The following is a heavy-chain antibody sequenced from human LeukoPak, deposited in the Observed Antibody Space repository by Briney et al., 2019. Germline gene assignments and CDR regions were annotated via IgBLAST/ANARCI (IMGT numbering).Heavy chain of an antibody. J-gene: IGHJ4*02. CDR2: ASYDGSNK. CDR3: VKDRKPDSRYNFDY. V-gene: IGHV3-30*18. Sequence: PGGSLRLSCAASEFTFSSYGMHWVRQAPGKGLEWVAVASYDGSNKYYADSVKGRFTISRDNSKNTLYLQMDSLRAEDTATYYCVKDRKPDSRYNFDYWGQGTLVTVSS. CDR1: EFTFSSYG. D-gene: IGHD5-12*01.